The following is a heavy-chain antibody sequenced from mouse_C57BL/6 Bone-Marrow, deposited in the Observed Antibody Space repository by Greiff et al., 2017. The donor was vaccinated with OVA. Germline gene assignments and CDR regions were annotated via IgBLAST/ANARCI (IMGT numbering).Heavy chain of an antibody. V-gene: IGHV5-9-1*02. CDR3: TRPGYYAIDD. CDR1: GFTFSSYA. Sequence: EVKVVESGEGLVKPGGSLKLSCAASGFTFSSYAMSWVRQTPEKRLEWVAYISSGGGYIYYADTVKGRFTISRDNARNTLYLQMSSLKSEDTAMYYCTRPGYYAIDDWGQGTSVTVSS. CDR2: ISSGGGYI. J-gene: IGHJ4*01.